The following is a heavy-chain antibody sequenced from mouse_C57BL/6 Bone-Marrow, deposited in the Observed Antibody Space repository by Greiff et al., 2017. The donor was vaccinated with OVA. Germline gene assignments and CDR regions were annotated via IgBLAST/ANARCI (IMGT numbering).Heavy chain of an antibody. CDR1: GYTFTSYW. CDR3: ARRLRRRDYAMDY. Sequence: VQLQQSGAELAKPGASVKLSCKASGYTFTSYWMHWVKQRPGQGLEWIGYINPSSGYTKYNQKFKAKATLTADKSSSTAYMQLSSLTYEDSAVYDCARRLRRRDYAMDYWGQGTSVTVSS. J-gene: IGHJ4*01. CDR2: INPSSGYT. D-gene: IGHD2-4*01. V-gene: IGHV1-7*01.